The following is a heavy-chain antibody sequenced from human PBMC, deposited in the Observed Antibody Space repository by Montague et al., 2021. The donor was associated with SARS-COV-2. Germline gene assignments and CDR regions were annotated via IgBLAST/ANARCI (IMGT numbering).Heavy chain of an antibody. J-gene: IGHJ4*02. CDR2: ITYSGST. D-gene: IGHD3-10*01. Sequence: SETLSLTCTVSAGSITNDYWTWIRQPPGKGLEWIGHITYSGSTTYNPSLKSRVTTSIDTSTNQFSLILKSVTAADTAVYYCARGGRYLSYWGQGTLVTVSS. V-gene: IGHV4-59*13. CDR1: AGSITNDY. CDR3: ARGGRYLSY.